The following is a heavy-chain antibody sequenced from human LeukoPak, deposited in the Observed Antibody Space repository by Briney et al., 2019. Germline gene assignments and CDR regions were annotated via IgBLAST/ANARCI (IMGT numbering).Heavy chain of an antibody. CDR1: GYTFTDYY. J-gene: IGHJ4*02. Sequence: ASVKVSCKASGYTFTDYYMHWVRQAPGQGLEWMGWINPNSGGTNYAQKFQGRVTMTRDTSISTAYMELSRLRSDDTAVYYCARGDCSSTSCYEDYWGQGTLVTVSS. V-gene: IGHV1-2*02. CDR2: INPNSGGT. CDR3: ARGDCSSTSCYEDY. D-gene: IGHD2-2*01.